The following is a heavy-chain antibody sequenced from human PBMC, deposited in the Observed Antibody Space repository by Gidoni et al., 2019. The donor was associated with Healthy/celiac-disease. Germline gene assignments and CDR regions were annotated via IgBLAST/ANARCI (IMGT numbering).Heavy chain of an antibody. CDR1: GFTFSSYG. Sequence: GFTFSSYGMHWVRQAPGKGLEWVAVISYDGSNKYYADSVKGRFTISRDNSKNTLYLQMNSLRAEDTAVYYCAKGVLVLSNYYYGMDVWGQGTTVTVSS. D-gene: IGHD6-6*01. V-gene: IGHV3-30*18. CDR2: ISYDGSNK. J-gene: IGHJ6*02. CDR3: AKGVLVLSNYYYGMDV.